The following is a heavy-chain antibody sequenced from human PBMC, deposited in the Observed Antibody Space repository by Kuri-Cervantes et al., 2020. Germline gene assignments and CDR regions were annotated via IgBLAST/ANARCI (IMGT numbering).Heavy chain of an antibody. CDR3: ARDSGPTVGSDY. Sequence: GGSLRLSCAASGFKFSDYAIHWVRQPPGKGLEWVSRINAEGTLVTYADSVKGRFTISRDNSKNTLYLQMNSLRAEDTAVYYCARDSGPTVGSDYWGQGTLVTVSS. J-gene: IGHJ4*02. D-gene: IGHD1-26*01. CDR1: GFKFSDYA. CDR2: INAEGTLV. V-gene: IGHV3-74*01.